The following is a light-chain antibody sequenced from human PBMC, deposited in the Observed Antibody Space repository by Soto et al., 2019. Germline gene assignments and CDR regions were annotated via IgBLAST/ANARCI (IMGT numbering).Light chain of an antibody. Sequence: EILITQSPATLSLSPGERATLSCRASQSINSNLAWYQQRPGQAPRLLIYGASSRATGVPARFSGSRSGTDFTLTISSLQSEDFAVYYCQQYNNWPPLYTFGQGTKVDTK. J-gene: IGKJ2*01. CDR1: QSINSN. V-gene: IGKV3-15*01. CDR3: QQYNNWPPLYT. CDR2: GAS.